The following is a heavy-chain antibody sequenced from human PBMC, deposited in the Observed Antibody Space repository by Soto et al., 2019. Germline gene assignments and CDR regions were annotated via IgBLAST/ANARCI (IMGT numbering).Heavy chain of an antibody. J-gene: IGHJ4*02. CDR3: ASIGGYNSDY. Sequence: QVQVVESGGGVVQPGRSLRLSCAASGFTFNNYAMHWVRQAPGKGLEWVAVTSYDGNSEYYADFVKGRFTISRDNSKNTLYLQMNSRRADDTAVYYCASIGGYNSDYWGQGTLVTVSS. CDR1: GFTFNNYA. D-gene: IGHD5-12*01. CDR2: TSYDGNSE. V-gene: IGHV3-30-3*01.